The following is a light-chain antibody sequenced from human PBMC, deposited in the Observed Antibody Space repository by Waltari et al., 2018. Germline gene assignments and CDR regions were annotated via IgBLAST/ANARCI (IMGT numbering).Light chain of an antibody. J-gene: IGKJ1*01. CDR2: WAS. CDR1: QSVLYSSNNKNY. Sequence: DIVMTQSPDSLAVSLGERATINCKSRQSVLYSSNNKNYLAWYQQKPGQPPKLLIYWASTRESGVPDRFSGSGSGTDFTLTISSLQAEDVAVYYCQQYYSTPRTWTFGQGTKVEIK. CDR3: QQYYSTPRTWT. V-gene: IGKV4-1*01.